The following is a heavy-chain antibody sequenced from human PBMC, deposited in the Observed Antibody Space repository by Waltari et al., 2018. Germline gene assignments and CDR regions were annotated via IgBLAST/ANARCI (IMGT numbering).Heavy chain of an antibody. D-gene: IGHD5-12*01. CDR3: ARELRDGYNYCDY. CDR2: INPSGGST. Sequence: HWVRQAPGQGLEWMGIINPSGGSTSYAQKFQGRVTMTRDTSTSTVYMELSSLRSEDTAVYYCARELRDGYNYCDYWGQGTLVTVSS. V-gene: IGHV1-46*01. J-gene: IGHJ4*02.